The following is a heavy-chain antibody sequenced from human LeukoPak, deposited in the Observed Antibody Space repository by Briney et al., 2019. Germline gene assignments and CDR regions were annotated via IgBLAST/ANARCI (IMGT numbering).Heavy chain of an antibody. V-gene: IGHV3-23*01. CDR3: AKEMLAYCGGDCFAAFYDY. J-gene: IGHJ4*02. Sequence: GGSLRLSCAASGLTFSAYAMSWVRQAPGKGLQWVSAIGGYTSSTYYADSVRGRFAISRDNSKNTLYLQMNLLRAEDTAVYYCAKEMLAYCGGDCFAAFYDYWGQGALVTVSS. CDR1: GLTFSAYA. D-gene: IGHD2-21*02. CDR2: IGGYTSST.